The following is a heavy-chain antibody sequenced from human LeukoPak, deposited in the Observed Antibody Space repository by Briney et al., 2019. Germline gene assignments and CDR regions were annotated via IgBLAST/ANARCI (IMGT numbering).Heavy chain of an antibody. J-gene: IGHJ4*02. V-gene: IGHV4-61*05. CDR2: IYYSGST. D-gene: IGHD1-26*01. CDR3: ARGSPGGIDY. Sequence: PSETLSLTCTVSGGSISSTSYYWGWIRQPPGKGLEWIGYIYYSGSTNYNPSLKSRVTISVDTSKNQFSLKLSSVTAADTAVYYCARGSPGGIDYWGQGTLVTVSS. CDR1: GGSISSTSYY.